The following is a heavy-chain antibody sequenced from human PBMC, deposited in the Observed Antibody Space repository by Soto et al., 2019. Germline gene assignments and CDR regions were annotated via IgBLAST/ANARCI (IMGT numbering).Heavy chain of an antibody. CDR1: GFTFSSDG. D-gene: IGHD3-10*01. V-gene: IGHV3-30*18. CDR3: AKEEYGSGSYYRSRYYYYYGMDV. CDR2: ISYDGSNK. Sequence: PGGSLRLSCAASGFTFSSDGMRWVRQAPGKGREWVAVISYDGSNKYYADSVKGRFTISRDNSKNTLYLQMNSLRAEDTAVYYCAKEEYGSGSYYRSRYYYYYGMDVWGQGTTVTVSS. J-gene: IGHJ6*02.